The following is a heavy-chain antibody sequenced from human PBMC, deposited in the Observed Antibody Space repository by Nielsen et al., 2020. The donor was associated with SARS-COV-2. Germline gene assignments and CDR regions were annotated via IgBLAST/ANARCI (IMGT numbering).Heavy chain of an antibody. V-gene: IGHV3-33*01. CDR2: IWYDGSNK. CDR1: GFTFSSYG. Sequence: GEPLKISCAASGFTFSSYGMHWVRQAPGKGLEWVAVIWYDGSNKYYADSVKGRFTISRDNSKNTLYLQMNSLRAEDTAVYYCARDIGIAAADNGDYWGQGTLVTVSS. CDR3: ARDIGIAAADNGDY. D-gene: IGHD6-13*01. J-gene: IGHJ4*02.